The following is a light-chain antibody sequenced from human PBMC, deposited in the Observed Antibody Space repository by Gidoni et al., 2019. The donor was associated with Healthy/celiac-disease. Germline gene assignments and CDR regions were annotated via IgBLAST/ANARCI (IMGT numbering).Light chain of an antibody. CDR3: QQYGSSPQT. Sequence: EIVLTPSPGTLSLSPGERATLSCRASQSFSSSYLAWYQQKPGQAPRLLIYGASSRATGIPARFSGSGSGTDFTLTISRLEPEDFAVYYCQQYGSSPQTFGQXTKVEIK. CDR2: GAS. V-gene: IGKV3-20*01. J-gene: IGKJ1*01. CDR1: QSFSSSY.